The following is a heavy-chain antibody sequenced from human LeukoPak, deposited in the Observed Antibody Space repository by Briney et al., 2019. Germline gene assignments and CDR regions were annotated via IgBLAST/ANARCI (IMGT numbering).Heavy chain of an antibody. Sequence: PGGSLRLSCAASVFTFSSYSMSWVRQAPWKGLEWVSAISGSGGSTYYADSVKGRFTISRDNSKNTLYLQMNSLRAEDTAVYYCAKVPLGGWYPLYWFDPWGQGTLVTVSS. J-gene: IGHJ5*02. D-gene: IGHD6-19*01. CDR1: VFTFSSYS. V-gene: IGHV3-23*01. CDR3: AKVPLGGWYPLYWFDP. CDR2: ISGSGGST.